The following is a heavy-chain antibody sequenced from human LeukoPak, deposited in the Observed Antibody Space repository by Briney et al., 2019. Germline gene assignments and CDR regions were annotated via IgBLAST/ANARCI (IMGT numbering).Heavy chain of an antibody. Sequence: PSETLSLTCTVSGGSISSYYWSWIRQPPGKGLEWIGYIYYSGSTNYNPSLKSRVTISVDTSKNQFSLKLSSVTAADTAVYYCARFDYGGNGGFDPWGQGTLVTVSS. CDR1: GGSISSYY. J-gene: IGHJ5*02. V-gene: IGHV4-59*01. CDR3: ARFDYGGNGGFDP. CDR2: IYYSGST. D-gene: IGHD4-17*01.